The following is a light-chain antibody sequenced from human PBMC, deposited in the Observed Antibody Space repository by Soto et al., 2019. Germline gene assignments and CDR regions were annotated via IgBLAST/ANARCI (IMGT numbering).Light chain of an antibody. CDR1: RSVSSN. J-gene: IGKJ1*01. Sequence: EIVMTQSPATLSVSPGERVTLSCRASRSVSSNLAWYQQKLGQAPGLLIYGASTRATGIPARFSGSGSRTELMLTISSLQPEAFGVYSCQQYDNWPHTFGQGIKVDI. CDR2: GAS. CDR3: QQYDNWPHT. V-gene: IGKV3-15*01.